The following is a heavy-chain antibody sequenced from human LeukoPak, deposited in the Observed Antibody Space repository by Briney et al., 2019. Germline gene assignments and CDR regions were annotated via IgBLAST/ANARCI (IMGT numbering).Heavy chain of an antibody. Sequence: GGSLRLSCAASGFTFSSYSMNWVRQAPGKGLEWVSYISSSSSTIYYADSVKGRFTISRDNSKNTLYLQMNSLRAEDTAVYYCANDFWSGYFGFGYWGQGTLVTVSS. CDR2: ISSSSSTI. J-gene: IGHJ4*02. CDR3: ANDFWSGYFGFGY. V-gene: IGHV3-48*01. D-gene: IGHD3-3*01. CDR1: GFTFSSYS.